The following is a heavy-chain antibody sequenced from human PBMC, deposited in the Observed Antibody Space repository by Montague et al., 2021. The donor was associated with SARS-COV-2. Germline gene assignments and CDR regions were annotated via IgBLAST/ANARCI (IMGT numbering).Heavy chain of an antibody. J-gene: IGHJ4*02. CDR3: AKEAPNYDILTGYYRRGGFDY. D-gene: IGHD3-9*01. V-gene: IGHV3-23*01. Sequence: SLRLSCAASGFTFSSYAMIWVRQAPGKGLEWVSAISGSGGSTYYADSVKGRFTISRDNSKNTLYLQMNSLRAEDTAVYYCAKEAPNYDILTGYYRRGGFDYWGQGTLVTVSS. CDR1: GFTFSSYA. CDR2: ISGSGGST.